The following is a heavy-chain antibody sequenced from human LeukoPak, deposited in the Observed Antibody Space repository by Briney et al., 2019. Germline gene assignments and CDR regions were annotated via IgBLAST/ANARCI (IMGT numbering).Heavy chain of an antibody. CDR3: ARDGEDCTNGVCYTNWFDP. V-gene: IGHV3-30-3*01. Sequence: PGGSLRLSCAASGFTFSSYAMHWVRQAPGKGLEWVAVISYDGSNKYYADSVKGRFTISRDNSKNTLYLQMNSLRAEDTAVYYCARDGEDCTNGVCYTNWFDPWGQGTLVTVSS. CDR1: GFTFSSYA. J-gene: IGHJ5*02. CDR2: ISYDGSNK. D-gene: IGHD2-8*01.